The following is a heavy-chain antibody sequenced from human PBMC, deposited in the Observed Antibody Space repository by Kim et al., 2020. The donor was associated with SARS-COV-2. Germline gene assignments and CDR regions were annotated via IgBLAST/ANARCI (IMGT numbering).Heavy chain of an antibody. D-gene: IGHD3-3*01. CDR2: IYYSGST. CDR3: ARQTGIDYDFWSGYWSFDY. CDR1: GGSISSSSYY. J-gene: IGHJ4*02. Sequence: SETLSLTCTVSGGSISSSSYYWGWIRQPPGKGLEWIGSIYYSGSTYYNPSLKSRVTISVDTSKNQFSLKLSSVTAADTAVYYCARQTGIDYDFWSGYWSFDYWGQGTLVTVSS. V-gene: IGHV4-39*01.